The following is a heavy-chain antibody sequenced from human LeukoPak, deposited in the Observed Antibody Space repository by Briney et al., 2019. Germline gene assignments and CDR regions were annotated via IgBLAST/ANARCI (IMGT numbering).Heavy chain of an antibody. J-gene: IGHJ5*02. V-gene: IGHV4-61*01. Sequence: SETLSLTCTVSGGSVSSGSYYWSWIRQPPGKGLEWIGYIYYSGSTNYNPSLKSRVTISVDTSKNQFSLRLSSVTAADTAVYYCARYSSSVLATGGTSRWFDPWGQGTLVTVSS. CDR1: GGSVSSGSYY. D-gene: IGHD6-13*01. CDR3: ARYSSSVLATGGTSRWFDP. CDR2: IYYSGST.